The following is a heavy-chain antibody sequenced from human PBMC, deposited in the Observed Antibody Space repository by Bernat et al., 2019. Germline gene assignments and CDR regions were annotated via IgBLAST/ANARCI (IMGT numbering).Heavy chain of an antibody. CDR1: GYSISSGYY. D-gene: IGHD2-2*01. V-gene: IGHV4-38-2*01. CDR3: AGEVPAASYYYYYGMDV. J-gene: IGHJ6*02. CDR2: IYHSGST. Sequence: QVQLQESGPGLVKPSETLSLTCAVSGYSISSGYYWGWIRQPPGKGLEWIGSIYHSGSTYYNPSLKSRVTISVDTSKNQFSLKLSSVTAADTAVYYCAGEVPAASYYYYYGMDVWGQGTTVTVSS.